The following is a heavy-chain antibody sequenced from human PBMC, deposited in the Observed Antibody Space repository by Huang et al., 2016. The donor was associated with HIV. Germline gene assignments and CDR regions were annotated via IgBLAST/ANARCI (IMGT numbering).Heavy chain of an antibody. V-gene: IGHV4-34*01. D-gene: IGHD3-9*01. J-gene: IGHJ4*02. CDR1: GGSFRNYF. Sequence: QVHLQQWGAGLLKPSEALSLTCAVYGGSFRNYFWSWIRQPPGKGLEGIGEINHIGRTTYSPSLKSRVTISVDTSKNQFSLKLSSVTAADTAVYYCARVEINTLTGYFSSFDNWGQGTLVTVSS. CDR2: INHIGRT. CDR3: ARVEINTLTGYFSSFDN.